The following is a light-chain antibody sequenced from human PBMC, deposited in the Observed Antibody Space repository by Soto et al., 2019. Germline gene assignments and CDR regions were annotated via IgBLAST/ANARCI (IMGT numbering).Light chain of an antibody. Sequence: QSVLTQPASVSGSPGQSITISCSGSSSNIGSNYVFWYQHLPGTAPKLLIYRNNQRPSGVPDRFSGSKSGTSASLAISGLRSEDETDYYCAAWDDSLSGVVFGGGTKLTVL. V-gene: IGLV1-47*01. CDR3: AAWDDSLSGVV. J-gene: IGLJ2*01. CDR2: RNN. CDR1: SSNIGSNY.